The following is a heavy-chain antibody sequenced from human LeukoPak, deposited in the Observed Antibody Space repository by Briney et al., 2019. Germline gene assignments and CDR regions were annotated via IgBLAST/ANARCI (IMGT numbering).Heavy chain of an antibody. CDR3: ARDRGGWLQRSYYFDY. J-gene: IGHJ4*02. Sequence: ASVKVSCKASGYTFTSYGISWVRQAPGQGLEWMGWISAYNGNTNYAQKFQGRVTITADKSTSTAYMELSSLRSEDTAVYYCARDRGGWLQRSYYFDYWGQGTLVTVSS. CDR1: GYTFTSYG. CDR2: ISAYNGNT. V-gene: IGHV1-18*01. D-gene: IGHD3-10*01.